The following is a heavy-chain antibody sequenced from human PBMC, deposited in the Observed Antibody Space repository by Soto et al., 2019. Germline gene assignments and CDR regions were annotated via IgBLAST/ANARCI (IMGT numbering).Heavy chain of an antibody. V-gene: IGHV4-61*01. CDR3: ARFRGMDV. CDR1: GGSVSSGSYY. J-gene: IGHJ6*02. Sequence: SXTLSLTCTVSGGSVSSGSYYWSWIRQPPGKGLELIGYIYYSGSTNYNPSLKSRVTISVDTSKNQFSLKLGSVTAADTAVYYCARFRGMDVWGQGTTVTVSS. CDR2: IYYSGST.